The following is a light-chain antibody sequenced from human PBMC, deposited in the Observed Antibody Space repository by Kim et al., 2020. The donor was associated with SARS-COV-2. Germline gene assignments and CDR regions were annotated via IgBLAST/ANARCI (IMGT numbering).Light chain of an antibody. CDR1: KLGDKY. CDR2: QDN. J-gene: IGLJ1*01. V-gene: IGLV3-1*01. Sequence: SVSPGQTATITCSGDKLGDKYACWYQQTPGQSPILVIYQDNKRPSGIPERFSGSNSGNTATLTISGTQAIDEADYYCQAWDTTSYVFGTGTKVTVL. CDR3: QAWDTTSYV.